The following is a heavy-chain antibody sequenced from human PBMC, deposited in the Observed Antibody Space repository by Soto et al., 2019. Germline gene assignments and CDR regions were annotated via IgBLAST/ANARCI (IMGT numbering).Heavy chain of an antibody. V-gene: IGHV3-21*01. CDR1: GFTFSSYS. J-gene: IGHJ4*02. CDR2: ISSSSSYI. CDR3: ARGVGGMVYASYYFDY. Sequence: GGSLRLSCAASGFTFSSYSMNWVRQAPGKGLEWVSSISSSSSYIYYADSVKGRFTISRDNAKNSLYLQMNSLRAEDTAVYYCARGVGGMVYASYYFDYWGQGTLVTVSS. D-gene: IGHD2-8*01.